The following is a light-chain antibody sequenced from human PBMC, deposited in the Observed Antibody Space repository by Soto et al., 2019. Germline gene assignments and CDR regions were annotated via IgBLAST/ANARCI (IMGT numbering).Light chain of an antibody. CDR1: SNDVGTYNL. V-gene: IGLV2-23*01. J-gene: IGLJ2*01. CDR3: CSYGRSVV. Sequence: QSALNQPASLSGSPGQSITISCTGISNDVGTYNLVSWDQHHPGKAPKLIIYEASKRPSGVPNRFSGSKSGNTASLTISGLHAEDEADYYCCSYGRSVVFGGGTKLTVL. CDR2: EAS.